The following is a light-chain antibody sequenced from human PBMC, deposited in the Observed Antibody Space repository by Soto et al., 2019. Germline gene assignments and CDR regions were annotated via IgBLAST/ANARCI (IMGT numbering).Light chain of an antibody. Sequence: EIVMTQSPATLSVSPGERATLSCRASQSVSSNLAWYQQKRGQGPRLLIYGASTRATGIPARFSGSGSGTEFTLTISSLQSEDFAVYYCHQYNTWPLWTFGQGIKVDIQ. J-gene: IGKJ1*01. V-gene: IGKV3-15*01. CDR3: HQYNTWPLWT. CDR2: GAS. CDR1: QSVSSN.